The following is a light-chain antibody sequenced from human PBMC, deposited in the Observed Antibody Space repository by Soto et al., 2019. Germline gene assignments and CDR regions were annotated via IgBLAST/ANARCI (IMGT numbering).Light chain of an antibody. J-gene: IGKJ4*01. V-gene: IGKV1-9*01. CDR3: QQYYSYPLT. CDR1: QDIAIY. CDR2: AAS. Sequence: IQLTQSPSSLSASVGVRFTITCRASQDIAIYLAWYQQKQGKAPKIMIYAASTLQSGVPSRFSGSGYGTDFNLTISCLQSEDFATYYCQQYYSYPLTFGGGTKVDIK.